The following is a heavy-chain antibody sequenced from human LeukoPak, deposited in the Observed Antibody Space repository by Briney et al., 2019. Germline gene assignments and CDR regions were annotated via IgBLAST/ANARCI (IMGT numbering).Heavy chain of an antibody. V-gene: IGHV3-43*02. CDR2: ISGDGGST. CDR3: AKDMWRFGELDYDY. CDR1: GFTFDDYA. J-gene: IGHJ4*02. Sequence: QTGGSLRLSCAASGFTFDDYAMHWVRQAPGKGLEWVYLISGDGGSTYYADSVKGRFTISRDNSKNSLYLQMNSLRTEDTALYYCAKDMWRFGELDYDYWGQGTLVTVSS. D-gene: IGHD3-10*01.